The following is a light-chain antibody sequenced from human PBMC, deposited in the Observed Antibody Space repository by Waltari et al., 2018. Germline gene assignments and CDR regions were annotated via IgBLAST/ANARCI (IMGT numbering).Light chain of an antibody. CDR1: SLSTSY. CDR3: SSRNGRASQVV. J-gene: IGLJ2*01. CDR2: GKE. Sequence: SSGLTQDPAVSVALGQPIRITCRGASLSTSYASWYQVKTGQAPVLVMFGKEKRPSGVPDRISGESSETTSSLIITGAQAEDEADYYCSSRNGRASQVVFAGGTKVTVL. V-gene: IGLV3-19*01.